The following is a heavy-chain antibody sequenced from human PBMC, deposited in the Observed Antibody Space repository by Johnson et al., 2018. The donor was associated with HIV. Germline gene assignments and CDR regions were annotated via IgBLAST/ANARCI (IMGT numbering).Heavy chain of an antibody. CDR2: IYSGGST. D-gene: IGHD5-18*01. CDR1: GFTVSSNY. Sequence: VQLVESGGGVAQPGGSLRLSCAASGFTVSSNYMSWVRQAPGKGLEWVSVIYSGGSTYYADSVKGRFTISRDNSKNTLYLQMNSLRAEDTAVYYCARGLIIQLWLQAAFDIWGQGTMVTVSS. J-gene: IGHJ3*02. V-gene: IGHV3-53*01. CDR3: ARGLIIQLWLQAAFDI.